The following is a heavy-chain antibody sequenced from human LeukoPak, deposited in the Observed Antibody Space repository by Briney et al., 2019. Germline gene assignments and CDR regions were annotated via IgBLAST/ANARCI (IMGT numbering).Heavy chain of an antibody. V-gene: IGHV3-23*01. CDR1: GFTFSSYA. D-gene: IGHD5-12*01. J-gene: IGHJ4*02. CDR3: ASVKVATIYYFDY. Sequence: PGGSLRLSCAASGFTFSSYAMSWVRQAPGKGLEWVSAISGSGGSTYYADSVKGRFTISRDNSKNTLYLQMNSLRAEDTAVYYCASVKVATIYYFDYWGQGTLVTVSS. CDR2: ISGSGGST.